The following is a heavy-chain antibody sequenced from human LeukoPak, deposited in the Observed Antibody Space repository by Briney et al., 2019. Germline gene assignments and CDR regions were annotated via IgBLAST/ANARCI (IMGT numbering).Heavy chain of an antibody. D-gene: IGHD3-3*01. CDR3: AREYYDFWGGYSQYYFDY. CDR2: IYYSGST. CDR1: GGSISSSSYY. Sequence: SETLSLTCTVSGGSISSSSYYWGWIRQPPGKGLEWIGSIYYSGSTYYNPSLKSRVTISVDTSKNQFSLKLSSVTAADTAVYYCAREYYDFWGGYSQYYFDYWGQGTLVTVSS. V-gene: IGHV4-39*07. J-gene: IGHJ4*02.